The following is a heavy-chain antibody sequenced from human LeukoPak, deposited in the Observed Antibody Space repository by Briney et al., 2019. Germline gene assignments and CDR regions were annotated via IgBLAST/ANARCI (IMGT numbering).Heavy chain of an antibody. V-gene: IGHV3-48*02. CDR1: GFTFSSYS. D-gene: IGHD2-21*01. CDR3: ARGPISYTYCGRDCYSNCFDY. Sequence: GGSLRLSCAASGFTFSSYSMNWVRQAPGKGLEWVSYISSSSSTIYYADSVKGRFTISRDNAKNSLYLQMNSLRDEDTAVYYCARGPISYTYCGRDCYSNCFDYWGQGTLVTVSS. CDR2: ISSSSSTI. J-gene: IGHJ4*02.